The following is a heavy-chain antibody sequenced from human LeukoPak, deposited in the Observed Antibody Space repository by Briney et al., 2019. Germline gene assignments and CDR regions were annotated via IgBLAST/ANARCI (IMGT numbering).Heavy chain of an antibody. J-gene: IGHJ4*02. D-gene: IGHD3-3*01. CDR2: IYYSGSI. Sequence: SETLSLTCTVSGGSISSYYWSWIRQPPGKGLEWIGYIYYSGSINYNPSLKSRVTISVDTSKNQFSLKLSSVTAADTAVYYCARQYDFWSGLFDYWGQGSLVTVSS. CDR3: ARQYDFWSGLFDY. CDR1: GGSISSYY. V-gene: IGHV4-59*08.